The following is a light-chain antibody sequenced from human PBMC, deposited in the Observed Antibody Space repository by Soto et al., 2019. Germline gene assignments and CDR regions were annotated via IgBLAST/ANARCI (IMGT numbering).Light chain of an antibody. CDR1: QSVLYSSNNKNY. J-gene: IGKJ4*01. V-gene: IGKV4-1*01. CDR2: WAS. Sequence: DIVMTQSPDSLAVSLGERATINCKSSQSVLYSSNNKNYLVWYQQKPGQPPKLLIYWASTRESGVPDRFSGSGSETDFTLTNSSLQAEDVAVYYCQQYYSTPHTFGGGTKVEIK. CDR3: QQYYSTPHT.